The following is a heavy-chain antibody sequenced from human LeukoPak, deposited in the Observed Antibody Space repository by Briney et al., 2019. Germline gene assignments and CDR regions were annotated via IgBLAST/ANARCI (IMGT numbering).Heavy chain of an antibody. J-gene: IGHJ4*02. V-gene: IGHV3-23*01. Sequence: PGGSLRLSCAASGFTFSSYAMSWVRQAPGKGLEWVSAISGSGGSTYYADSVKGRFTISRDNSKNTLCLQMNSLRAEDTAVYYCAKMVREFYTISYYFDYWGQGTLVTVSS. CDR1: GFTFSSYA. D-gene: IGHD2-8*01. CDR2: ISGSGGST. CDR3: AKMVREFYTISYYFDY.